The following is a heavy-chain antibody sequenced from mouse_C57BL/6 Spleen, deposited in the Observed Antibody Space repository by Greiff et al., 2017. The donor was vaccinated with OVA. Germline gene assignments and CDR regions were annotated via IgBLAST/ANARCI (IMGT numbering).Heavy chain of an antibody. D-gene: IGHD1-1*01. J-gene: IGHJ1*03. CDR1: GFTFSSYA. Sequence: EVQVVESGEGLVKPGGSLKLSCAASGFTFSSYAMSWVRQTPEKRLEWVAYISSGGDYIYYADTVKGRFTISRDNARNTLYLQMSSLKSEDTAMYYCTREGNYYGSSYRYFDVWGTGTTVTVSS. CDR3: TREGNYYGSSYRYFDV. CDR2: ISSGGDYI. V-gene: IGHV5-9-1*02.